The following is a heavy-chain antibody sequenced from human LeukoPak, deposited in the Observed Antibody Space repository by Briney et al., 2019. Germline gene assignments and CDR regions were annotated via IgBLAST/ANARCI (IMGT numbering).Heavy chain of an antibody. V-gene: IGHV4-61*02. CDR3: AKDWALYCSSTNCYARYFDY. J-gene: IGHJ4*02. D-gene: IGHD2-2*01. CDR1: GGSISSGSYY. CDR2: IYTSGST. Sequence: SETLSLTCTVSGGSISSGSYYWSWIRQPAGKGLEWIGRIYTSGSTNYNPSLKSRVTISVDTSKNQFSLKLSSVTAADTAVYYCAKDWALYCSSTNCYARYFDYWGQGTLVTVSS.